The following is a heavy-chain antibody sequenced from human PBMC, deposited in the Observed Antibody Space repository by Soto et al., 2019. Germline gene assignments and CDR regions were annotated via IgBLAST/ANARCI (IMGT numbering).Heavy chain of an antibody. CDR3: ARAGAFYETTGYPWSTFEI. CDR1: GYTLTSYG. D-gene: IGHD3-22*01. V-gene: IGHV1-18*01. CDR2: ISAYNGNT. J-gene: IGHJ3*02. Sequence: QVHLVQSGAEVKKPGASVKVSCKASGYTLTSYGISWVRQAPGQGLQWMGWISAYNGNTNYADKFQGRVTMTTDTSTSTAHMEATSLTSDATAVYYCARAGAFYETTGYPWSTFEIWGQGTMVTVSS.